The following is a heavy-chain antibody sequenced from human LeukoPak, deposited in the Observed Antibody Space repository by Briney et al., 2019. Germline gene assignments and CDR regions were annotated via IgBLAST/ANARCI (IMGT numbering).Heavy chain of an antibody. V-gene: IGHV4-59*01. CDR3: ARVCYGRGYYYYYMDV. CDR2: IYYSGST. D-gene: IGHD2-2*01. J-gene: IGHJ6*03. Sequence: SETLSLTCTVSGGSISSYYWSWSRQPPGMGLEWIGYIYYSGSTNYNPSLKSRVTISVDTSKNQFSLKLSSVTAADTAVYYCARVCYGRGYYYYYMDVWGKGTTVTVSS. CDR1: GGSISSYY.